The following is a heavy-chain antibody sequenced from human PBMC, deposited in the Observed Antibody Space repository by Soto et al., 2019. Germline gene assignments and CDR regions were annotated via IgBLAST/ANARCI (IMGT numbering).Heavy chain of an antibody. V-gene: IGHV1-18*01. CDR3: ARVGTPLDY. Sequence: QVQLVQSGAEVKKPGASVKVSCKTSGYTFTNFGIIWVRQAPGQGLEWMGWISTYNGNTNYAQKFQGSVTMTTDTSTSTACMALRSLRSDDTAVYYFARVGTPLDYWGEGTLVTVSS. CDR2: ISTYNGNT. D-gene: IGHD7-27*01. J-gene: IGHJ4*02. CDR1: GYTFTNFG.